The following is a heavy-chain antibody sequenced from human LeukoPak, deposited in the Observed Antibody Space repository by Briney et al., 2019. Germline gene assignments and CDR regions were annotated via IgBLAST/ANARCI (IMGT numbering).Heavy chain of an antibody. CDR2: IAPSSGTT. CDR1: GYTFTSNY. CDR3: ARASGSSAVPFDY. D-gene: IGHD3-10*01. Sequence: ASVKVSCKASGYTFTSNYIHWVRQAPGQGLEWMGVIAPSSGTTSYAQKFQGRVTMTRDTSTSTLYMELSSLTSEDTAVYYCARASGSSAVPFDYWGQGTLVTVSS. J-gene: IGHJ4*02. V-gene: IGHV1-46*01.